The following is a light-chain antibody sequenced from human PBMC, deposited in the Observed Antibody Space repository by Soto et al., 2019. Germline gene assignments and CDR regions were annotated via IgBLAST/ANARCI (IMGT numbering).Light chain of an antibody. J-gene: IGKJ1*01. V-gene: IGKV3-15*01. CDR1: QSVSTN. CDR2: GAS. CDR3: QQYNNWLWT. Sequence: EIMMTQSPATLSVSAGERATLSCRASQSVSTNLAWYQQKPGQAPRLLIYGASTRATGMPARFSGSGSGTDFALTISSLQSEDSAIYYCQQYNNWLWTFXQGTKVDIK.